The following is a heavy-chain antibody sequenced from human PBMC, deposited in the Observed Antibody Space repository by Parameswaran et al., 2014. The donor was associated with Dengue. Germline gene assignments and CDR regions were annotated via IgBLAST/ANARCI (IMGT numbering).Heavy chain of an antibody. V-gene: IGHV3-11*06. J-gene: IGHJ6*02. CDR3: ARAVAAAGTTYYYYGMDV. D-gene: IGHD6-13*01. Sequence: WIRQPPGKGLEWVSYISSSSSYTNYADSVKGRFTISRDNAKKSLYLQMNSLRAEDTAVYYCARAVAAAGTTYYYYGMDVWGQGTTVTVSS. CDR2: ISSSSSYT.